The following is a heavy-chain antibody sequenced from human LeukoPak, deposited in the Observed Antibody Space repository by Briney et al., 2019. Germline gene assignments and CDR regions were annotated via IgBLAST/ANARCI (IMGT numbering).Heavy chain of an antibody. D-gene: IGHD3-22*01. Sequence: GGSLRLSCASGFTFSDYYMSWIRQAPGKGLEWVSHISSSGSTRYYADSVKGRFTISRDNAKNSLYLQMNSLRAEDTAVYYCARTAYYYDSSGYDDAFDIWGQGTMVTVSS. V-gene: IGHV3-11*01. CDR1: GFTFSDYY. CDR2: ISSSGSTR. CDR3: ARTAYYYDSSGYDDAFDI. J-gene: IGHJ3*02.